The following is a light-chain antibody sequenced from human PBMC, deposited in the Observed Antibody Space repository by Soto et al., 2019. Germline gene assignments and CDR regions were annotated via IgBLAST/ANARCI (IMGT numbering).Light chain of an antibody. CDR3: QQYGSSLL. Sequence: EIVLTQSPGTLSLSPGERATLSCRASQSVSGSYLAWYQQKPGQAPRLLIYGASSRATGIPDRFSGSGSGTYFTLTISRLEPEDFAVYYCQQYGSSLLFGPGTKVDIK. CDR2: GAS. J-gene: IGKJ3*01. V-gene: IGKV3-20*01. CDR1: QSVSGSY.